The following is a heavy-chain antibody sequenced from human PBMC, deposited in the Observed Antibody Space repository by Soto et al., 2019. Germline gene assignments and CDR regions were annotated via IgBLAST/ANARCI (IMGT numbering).Heavy chain of an antibody. J-gene: IGHJ6*02. CDR3: ARGQGYCSGGICYYYYYGMDV. D-gene: IGHD2-15*01. V-gene: IGHV1-69*13. Sequence: SVKVSWKASGGTFSSDAFSWVRQAPGQGLEWMGGIIPTSGTANYAQKFQGRATITADESTSTAYMELSSLTSEDTAVYFCARGQGYCSGGICYYYYYGMDVWGQGTTVTVSS. CDR2: IIPTSGTA. CDR1: GGTFSSDA.